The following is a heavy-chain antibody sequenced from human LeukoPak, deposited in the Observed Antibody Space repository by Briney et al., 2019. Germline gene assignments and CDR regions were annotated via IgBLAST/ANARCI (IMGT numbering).Heavy chain of an antibody. Sequence: KPSETLSLTCTVSGGSISSSSYYWGWIRQPPGKGLEWIGEINHSGSTNYNPSLKSRVTISVDTSKNQFSLKLSSVTAADTAVYYCARILSSGYWAGAFDIWGQGTMVTVSS. J-gene: IGHJ3*02. CDR2: INHSGST. CDR3: ARILSSGYWAGAFDI. V-gene: IGHV4-39*07. D-gene: IGHD3-22*01. CDR1: GGSISSSSYY.